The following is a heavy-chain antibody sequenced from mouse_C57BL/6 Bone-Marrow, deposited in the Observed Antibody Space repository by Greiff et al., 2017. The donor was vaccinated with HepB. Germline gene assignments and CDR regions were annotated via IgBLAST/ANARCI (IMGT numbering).Heavy chain of an antibody. J-gene: IGHJ3*01. CDR3: ARSRDYYGSGEVAY. CDR1: GYSFTSYY. D-gene: IGHD1-1*01. CDR2: IYPGSGNT. Sequence: VQLVESGPELVKPGASVKISCKASGYSFTSYYIHWVKQRPGQGLEWIGWIYPGSGNTKYNEKFKGKATLTADTSSSTAYMQLSSLTSEDSAVYYGARSRDYYGSGEVAYWGQGTLVTVSA. V-gene: IGHV1-66*01.